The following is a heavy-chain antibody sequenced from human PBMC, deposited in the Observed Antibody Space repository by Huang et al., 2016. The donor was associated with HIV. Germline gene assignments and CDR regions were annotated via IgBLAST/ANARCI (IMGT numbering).Heavy chain of an antibody. D-gene: IGHD2-2*01. J-gene: IGHJ6*02. CDR1: GGSISTYY. CDR3: ARENEFCGSTNCHHYYYGLDV. CDR2: FYTRGNT. V-gene: IGHV4-4*07. Sequence: QVQLQESGPGLVKPSETLSLTCTVSGGSISTYYWSWIRQSAGKGLGWIGGFYTRGNTTYNPSLRSRVTMSVDTSKNQFSLRLTSVTAADTAVYYCARENEFCGSTNCHHYYYGLDVWGQGTTVTVSS.